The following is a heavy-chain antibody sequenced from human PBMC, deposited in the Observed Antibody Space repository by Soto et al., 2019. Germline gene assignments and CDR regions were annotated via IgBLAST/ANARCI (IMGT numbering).Heavy chain of an antibody. CDR2: INAGNGST. Sequence: ASAKVSCKASGCTFTIYPLHSAHQAPGQSLEWMGWINAGNGSTKYSQNFQGRVTVTRDTSASTAYMEVSSLRSEDTAVYYCARDSVHYGSGSAVLKYWGQGTLVTVS. CDR3: ARDSVHYGSGSAVLKY. CDR1: GCTFTIYP. J-gene: IGHJ4*02. D-gene: IGHD3-10*01. V-gene: IGHV1-3*01.